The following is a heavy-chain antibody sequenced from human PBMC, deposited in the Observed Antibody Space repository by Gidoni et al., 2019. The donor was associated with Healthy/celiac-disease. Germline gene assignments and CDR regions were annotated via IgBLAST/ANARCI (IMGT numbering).Heavy chain of an antibody. CDR1: GYTFTSYA. J-gene: IGHJ4*02. D-gene: IGHD2-15*01. Sequence: QVQLVQSGAEVKKPGASVKVSCKASGYTFTSYAMHWVRQAPGQRLEWMGWINAGNGNTKYSQKFQGRVTITRDTSASTAYMELSSLRSEDTAVYYCARVLAYCSGGSCYFPFDYWGQGTLVTVSS. CDR2: INAGNGNT. CDR3: ARVLAYCSGGSCYFPFDY. V-gene: IGHV1-3*01.